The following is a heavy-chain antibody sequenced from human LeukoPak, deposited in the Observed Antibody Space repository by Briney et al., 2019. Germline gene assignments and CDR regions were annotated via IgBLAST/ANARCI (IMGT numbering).Heavy chain of an antibody. CDR2: INHSGST. Sequence: SETLSHTCAVYGGPFSGYYWTWIRQPPGKGLEWIGEINHSGSTNYNPSLKSRVTISVDTSKNQFSLKLRSVTAADTAVYCCARRADVRGAAGTKTDYWGQGTLVTVSS. D-gene: IGHD6-13*01. CDR3: ARRADVRGAAGTKTDY. CDR1: GGPFSGYY. V-gene: IGHV4-34*01. J-gene: IGHJ4*02.